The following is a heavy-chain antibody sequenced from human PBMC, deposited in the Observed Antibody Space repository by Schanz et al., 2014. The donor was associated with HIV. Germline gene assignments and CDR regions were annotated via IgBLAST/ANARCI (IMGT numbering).Heavy chain of an antibody. CDR3: ARGARYGMDV. J-gene: IGHJ6*02. V-gene: IGHV1-8*02. CDR1: GYTFSSND. Sequence: QAQLVQSGAEMKKSGASVRVSCKASGYTFSSNDINWVRQASGQGLEWVGWMNPRSGNTGYAQKFQGRVTLTRNTSLTTAYMELSSLTSDDTAVYYCARGARYGMDVWGQGTTVTVSS. CDR2: MNPRSGNT.